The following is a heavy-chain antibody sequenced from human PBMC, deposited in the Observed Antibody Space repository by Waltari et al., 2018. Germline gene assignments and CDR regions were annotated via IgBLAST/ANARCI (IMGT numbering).Heavy chain of an antibody. J-gene: IGHJ3*01. V-gene: IGHV4-39*02. D-gene: IGHD5-12*01. Sequence: QLQLQESGPGLGKPSETLSLTCIVSGGSITSTRHYWACIRQPPGQGLEWIGTMSYNGATYGSPSLKSRVTLSRDTSKNHLSLKLGSVTAADTAVYYCATYIGASIGTAAFDVWGQGTMVTVSS. CDR3: ATYIGASIGTAAFDV. CDR1: GGSITSTRHY. CDR2: MSYNGAT.